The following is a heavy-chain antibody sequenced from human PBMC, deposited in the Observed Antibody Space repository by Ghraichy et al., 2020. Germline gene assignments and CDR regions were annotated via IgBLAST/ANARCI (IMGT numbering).Heavy chain of an antibody. D-gene: IGHD2-15*01. Sequence: SETLSLTCTVSGGSLSGYYWSWIRQPPGKGLEWIAYVYNSGSTNYNPSLKSRVTMSVDTSKNQFSLKLSSVTAADAAVYYCARLGNPATPSPIYWGQGTLGTVSS. CDR3: ARLGNPATPSPIY. CDR1: GGSLSGYY. V-gene: IGHV4-59*01. J-gene: IGHJ4*02. CDR2: VYNSGST.